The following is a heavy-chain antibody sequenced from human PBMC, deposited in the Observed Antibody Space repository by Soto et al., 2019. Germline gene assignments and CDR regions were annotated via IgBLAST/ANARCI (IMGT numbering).Heavy chain of an antibody. CDR3: ARAMYSNYVWWFDP. J-gene: IGHJ5*02. Sequence: SETLSLTCAVSGGSISSGGYSWSWIRQPPGKGLEWIGYIYHSGSTYYNPSLKSRVTISVDRSKNQFSLKLSSVTAADTAVYYCARAMYSNYVWWFDPWGQGTLVTVSS. D-gene: IGHD4-4*01. CDR2: IYHSGST. CDR1: GGSISSGGYS. V-gene: IGHV4-30-2*01.